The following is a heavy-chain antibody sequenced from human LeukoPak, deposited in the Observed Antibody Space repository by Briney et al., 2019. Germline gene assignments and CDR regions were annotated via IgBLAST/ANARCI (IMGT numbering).Heavy chain of an antibody. CDR2: IDHSGST. Sequence: SETLSLTCTVSGYSISSGYYWGWIRQPPGKGLEWTGSIDHSGSTYYNPSLKSRITISVDTSKNQFSLKLSSVTAADTAVYYCARADYYYYYMDVWGKGTTVTVSS. CDR1: GYSISSGYY. J-gene: IGHJ6*03. CDR3: ARADYYYYYMDV. V-gene: IGHV4-38-2*02.